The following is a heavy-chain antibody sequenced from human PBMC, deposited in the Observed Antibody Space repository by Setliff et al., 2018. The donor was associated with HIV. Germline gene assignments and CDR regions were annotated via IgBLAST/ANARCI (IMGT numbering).Heavy chain of an antibody. J-gene: IGHJ4*02. V-gene: IGHV4-39*01. CDR2: IYYSGST. CDR3: ASLPPLYDSSGYYFDY. D-gene: IGHD3-22*01. Sequence: SETLSLTCGVSGDSISSSSYYWGWIRQPPGKGLEWIGSIYYSGSTYYNPSLNSRVTISVDASKNQFSLKLSSVTAADTAVYYCASLPPLYDSSGYYFDYWGQGTLVTVSS. CDR1: GDSISSSSYY.